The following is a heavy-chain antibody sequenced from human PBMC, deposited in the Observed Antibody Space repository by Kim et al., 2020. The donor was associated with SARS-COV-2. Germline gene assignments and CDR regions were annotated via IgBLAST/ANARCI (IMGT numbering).Heavy chain of an antibody. J-gene: IGHJ6*02. CDR3: ARVLSYYYGMDV. CDR2: K. D-gene: IGHD3-10*01. V-gene: IGHV3-33*01. Sequence: KYYADSVKGRFTIPRDNSKTTLYRQMNSLRAEDTAVYYCARVLSYYYGMDVWGQGTTVTVSS.